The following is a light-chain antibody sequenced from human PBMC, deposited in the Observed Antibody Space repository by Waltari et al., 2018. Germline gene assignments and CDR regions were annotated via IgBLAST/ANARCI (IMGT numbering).Light chain of an antibody. V-gene: IGLV2-8*01. J-gene: IGLJ2*01. Sequence: QSALTQPPSASGSPGQSVTISCTGTSSAIGGYDNVSWYQQHPGKAPKLMIYEVTKRPSGVPGRFSGSKSGDTASLTVSGLQAEDEADYYCSSYAGSNNFVVFGGGTKVTVL. CDR3: SSYAGSNNFVV. CDR1: SSAIGGYDN. CDR2: EVT.